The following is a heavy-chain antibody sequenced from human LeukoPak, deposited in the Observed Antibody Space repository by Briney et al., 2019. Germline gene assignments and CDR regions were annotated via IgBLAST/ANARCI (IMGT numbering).Heavy chain of an antibody. Sequence: SETLSLTCSVSGGSISSSSYYWGWFRQPPGKGLVWFGSIYYGGSTYNNPPLKNGVTINVDASKKLFSLKESCVTATDTAVYFCSREISGWQYYFDYGGQGTLVTVSS. D-gene: IGHD6-19*01. CDR1: GGSISSSSYY. CDR3: SREISGWQYYFDY. J-gene: IGHJ4*02. CDR2: IYYGGST. V-gene: IGHV4-39*02.